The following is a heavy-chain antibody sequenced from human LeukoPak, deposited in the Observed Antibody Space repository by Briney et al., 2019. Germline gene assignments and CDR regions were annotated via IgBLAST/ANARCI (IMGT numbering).Heavy chain of an antibody. CDR3: ARDLGRDRYFDS. V-gene: IGHV3-48*04. Sequence: SGGSLRLSCAASGFTFSPYPMNWVRQAPGKGLERVSYISGPSDTIHYADSVKGRFTISRDNAKNSLYLQMNSLGAEDTAVYYCARDLGRDRYFDSWGQGTLVTVSS. D-gene: IGHD5-24*01. CDR2: ISGPSDTI. J-gene: IGHJ4*02. CDR1: GFTFSPYP.